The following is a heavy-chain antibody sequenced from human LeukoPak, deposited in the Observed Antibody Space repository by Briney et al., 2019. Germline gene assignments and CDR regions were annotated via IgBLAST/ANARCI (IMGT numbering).Heavy chain of an antibody. J-gene: IGHJ4*02. V-gene: IGHV4-39*01. D-gene: IGHD2-2*01. CDR3: ASPPRIRCSSPRCPRLH. Sequence: SETLSLTCTVSGDSITSSSYYWGWIRQPPGKGLEWIGSLYYGGSSYYNPSLKNRVTISVDTSKNQFSLKLTSVTATDTAVYFCASPPRIRCSSPRCPRLHWGQRTLVTVSS. CDR1: GDSITSSSYY. CDR2: LYYGGSS.